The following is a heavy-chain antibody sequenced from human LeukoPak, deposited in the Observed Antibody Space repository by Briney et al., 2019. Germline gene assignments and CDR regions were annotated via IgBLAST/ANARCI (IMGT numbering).Heavy chain of an antibody. CDR3: ATRYFDWLSSLSFDY. Sequence: PGGSLRLSCAASGFTFSSYAMSWVRQAPGKGLEWVSAISGSGGSTYYADSVKGRFTISRDNSKNTLYLQMNSLRAEDTAVYYCATRYFDWLSSLSFDYWGQGTLVTVSS. J-gene: IGHJ4*02. D-gene: IGHD3-9*01. CDR2: ISGSGGST. CDR1: GFTFSSYA. V-gene: IGHV3-23*01.